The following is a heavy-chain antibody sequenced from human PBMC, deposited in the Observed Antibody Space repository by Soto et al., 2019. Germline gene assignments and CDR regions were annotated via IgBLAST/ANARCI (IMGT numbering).Heavy chain of an antibody. CDR2: ISSSSSYT. V-gene: IGHV3-11*06. CDR1: GFTFIDYY. J-gene: IGHJ4*02. CDR3: ARDGFRTPFDY. Sequence: WGSLRLSCAASGFTFIDYYMIFVRQAPGKGLEWVSYISSSSSYTNYADSVKGRFTISRDNAKNSLYLQMNSLRAEDTAVYYCARDGFRTPFDYWGQGTLVTVSS. D-gene: IGHD1-1*01.